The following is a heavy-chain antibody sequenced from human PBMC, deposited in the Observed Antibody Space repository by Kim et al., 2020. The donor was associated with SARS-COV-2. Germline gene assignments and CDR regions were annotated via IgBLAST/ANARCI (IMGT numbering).Heavy chain of an antibody. V-gene: IGHV1-69*13. D-gene: IGHD3-3*01. Sequence: SVKVSCKASGGTFSSYAISWVRQAPGQGLEWMGGIIPIFGTANYAQKLQGRVTITADESTSTAYMELSSLRSEDTAVYYCARDQIRFLDIYYYYYMDVWGKGTTVTVSS. CDR1: GGTFSSYA. J-gene: IGHJ6*03. CDR2: IIPIFGTA. CDR3: ARDQIRFLDIYYYYYMDV.